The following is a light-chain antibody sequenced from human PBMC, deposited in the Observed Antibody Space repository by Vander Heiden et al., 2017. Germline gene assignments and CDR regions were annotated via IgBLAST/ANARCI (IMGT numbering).Light chain of an antibody. CDR1: QSVSSC. Sequence: EIVLTHSPATLSLSPGERATLSCRASQSVSSCLAWYQQKPGQAPRLLIYNASNRATGIPARFSCSGSGTDFTLTISSLEPEDFAVYFCQRRSNWPPGATFGQGTRLEIK. J-gene: IGKJ5*01. CDR3: QRRSNWPPGAT. V-gene: IGKV3-11*01. CDR2: NAS.